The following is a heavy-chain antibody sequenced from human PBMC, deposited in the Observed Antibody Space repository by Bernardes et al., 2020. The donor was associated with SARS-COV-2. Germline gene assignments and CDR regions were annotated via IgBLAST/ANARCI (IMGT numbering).Heavy chain of an antibody. D-gene: IGHD3-3*01. CDR1: GYTFSNYG. Sequence: ASVKVSCKASGYTFSNYGISWVRLAPGQGLEWMGWISPYSGNTNYAQKFQGRVTMTTDTSTNTAYLELRSLRTDDTAVYYCARDAVATMFAVVVSYSDYWGQGTLDTCSS. J-gene: IGHJ4*02. CDR3: ARDAVATMFAVVVSYSDY. CDR2: ISPYSGNT. V-gene: IGHV1-18*01.